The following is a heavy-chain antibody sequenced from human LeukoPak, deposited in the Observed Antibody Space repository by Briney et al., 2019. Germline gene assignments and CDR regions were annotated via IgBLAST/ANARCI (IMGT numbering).Heavy chain of an antibody. V-gene: IGHV4-59*03. CDR1: GASISSSY. CDR3: AKNGRTWPS. D-gene: IGHD2-8*01. CDR2: IYNRDT. J-gene: IGHJ5*02. Sequence: SETLSLTCSVSGASISSSYWSWLRQPPGKGLEWIAHIYNRDTNYNPSLQSRVTISLDASKNQFSLKLTSVTAADTAVYYCAKNGRTWPSWGRGTLVTVSS.